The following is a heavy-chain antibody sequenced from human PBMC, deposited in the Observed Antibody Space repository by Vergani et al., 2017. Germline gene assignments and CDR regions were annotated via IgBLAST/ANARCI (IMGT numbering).Heavy chain of an antibody. CDR1: GFTFTNYG. CDR3: ATAGAAYCRGASCYDFFEY. Sequence: VNLVESGGGLVHPGGSLRLSCAASGFTFTNYGMHWVRQAPGKGLEWVAFTRYDGIVEYYGDSVRGRFTISRDNSKNTLYLQMNRLRPEDTAVYYCATAGAAYCRGASCYDFFEYWGQGTLVTVAS. CDR2: TRYDGIVE. D-gene: IGHD2-15*01. V-gene: IGHV3-30*02. J-gene: IGHJ4*02.